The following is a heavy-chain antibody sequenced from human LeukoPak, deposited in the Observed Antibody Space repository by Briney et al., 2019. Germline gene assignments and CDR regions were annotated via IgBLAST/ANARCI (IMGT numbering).Heavy chain of an antibody. Sequence: SETLSLTCAVYGGSFSGYYWSWIRQPPGKGLEWNGEINHSGSTNYNPSLKSRVTISVDTSKNQFSLKLSSVTAADTAVYYCARFTPWQGSFDYWGQGTLVTVSS. CDR2: INHSGST. J-gene: IGHJ4*02. CDR1: GGSFSGYY. CDR3: ARFTPWQGSFDY. D-gene: IGHD3-10*01. V-gene: IGHV4-34*01.